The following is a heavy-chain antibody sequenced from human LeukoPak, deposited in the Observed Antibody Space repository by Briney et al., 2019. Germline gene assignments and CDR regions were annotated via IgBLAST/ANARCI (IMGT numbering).Heavy chain of an antibody. CDR1: GFTLSSYG. CDR3: ARDKAIEMATIPAFDI. J-gene: IGHJ3*02. D-gene: IGHD5-24*01. V-gene: IGHV3-33*01. CDR2: IWYDGSNK. Sequence: GRSLRLSCAASGFTLSSYGMHWVGQAPGKGLGWEAVIWYDGSNKYYADSVKGRFTISRDNSKNTLYLQMNSLRAEDTAVYYCARDKAIEMATIPAFDIWGHGTMVTVSS.